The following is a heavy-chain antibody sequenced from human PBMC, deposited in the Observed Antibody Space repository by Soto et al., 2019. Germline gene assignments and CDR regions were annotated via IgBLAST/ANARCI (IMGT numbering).Heavy chain of an antibody. CDR1: GCTFSSYA. J-gene: IGHJ6*02. Sequence: ASVKVSCKASGCTFSSYAISWVRQAPGQGLEWMGGIIPIFGTANYAQKFQGRVTITADESTSTAYMELSSLRSEDTAVYYCARGLGGASAYKSYGMDVWGQGTTVTVSS. D-gene: IGHD1-26*01. CDR3: ARGLGGASAYKSYGMDV. CDR2: IIPIFGTA. V-gene: IGHV1-69*13.